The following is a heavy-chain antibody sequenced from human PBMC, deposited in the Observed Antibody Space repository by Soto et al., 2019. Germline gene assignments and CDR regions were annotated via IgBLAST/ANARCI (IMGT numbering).Heavy chain of an antibody. CDR3: ARRRASDYGGNHHPYYFDR. CDR1: GASIVTNNCF. D-gene: IGHD4-17*01. J-gene: IGHJ4*02. V-gene: IGHV4-39*01. Sequence: PSETLSLTCTVSGASIVTNNCFWVWIRQSPRRGLELIGSISYSGRTYDNTSLQIRVTISIDAAKNQFSLKLTSVPTADTSIYYCARRRASDYGGNHHPYYFDRWGQGTLVTVSS. CDR2: ISYSGRT.